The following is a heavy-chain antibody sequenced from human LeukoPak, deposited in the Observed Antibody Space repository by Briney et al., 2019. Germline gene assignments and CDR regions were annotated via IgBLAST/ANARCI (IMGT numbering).Heavy chain of an antibody. V-gene: IGHV4-34*01. D-gene: IGHD6-19*01. CDR1: GASFSDYY. CDR3: ARGTGRWIAVAGSYFDY. Sequence: SETLSLTCAVYGASFSDYYWSWIRQPPGEGLEWIGEINHNGSTDYNPSLKSRVTISVDMSKNQFSLKLTSVTAADTAVYYCARGTGRWIAVAGSYFDYWGQGTPVTVSS. CDR2: INHNGST. J-gene: IGHJ4*02.